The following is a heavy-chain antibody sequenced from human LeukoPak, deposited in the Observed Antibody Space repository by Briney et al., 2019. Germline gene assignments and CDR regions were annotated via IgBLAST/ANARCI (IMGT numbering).Heavy chain of an antibody. Sequence: SETLSLTCTVSGYSISSGYYWGWIRQPPGKGLEWIGSIYHSGSTNYNPSLKSRVTISVDTSKNQFSLKLSSVTAADTAVYYCARAPYYYGSGSYGEDYWGQGTLVTVSS. CDR3: ARAPYYYGSGSYGEDY. V-gene: IGHV4-38-2*02. CDR1: GYSISSGYY. CDR2: IYHSGST. D-gene: IGHD3-10*01. J-gene: IGHJ4*02.